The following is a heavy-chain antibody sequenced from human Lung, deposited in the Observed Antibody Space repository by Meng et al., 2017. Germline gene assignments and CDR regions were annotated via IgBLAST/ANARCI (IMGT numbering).Heavy chain of an antibody. J-gene: IGHJ4*02. D-gene: IGHD6-13*01. CDR3: ARDEDISAAGKLFSDY. Sequence: QGPRWRHWPEVNRPGASVNPSCKPSEYPFAAYWIHWLRQAPGQGLEWMGRIDPNNDHTQYAQNFQGRVTMTSDTSISTVYMELNGLRSDNTAVYYCARDEDISAAGKLFSDYWGQGTLVTVSS. V-gene: IGHV1-2*06. CDR1: EYPFAAYW. CDR2: IDPNNDHT.